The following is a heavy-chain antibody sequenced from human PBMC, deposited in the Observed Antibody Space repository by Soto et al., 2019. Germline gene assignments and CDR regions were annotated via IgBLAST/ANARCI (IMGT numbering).Heavy chain of an antibody. CDR2: IYYTGRT. J-gene: IGHJ3*01. CDR3: ARVIWYTFDF. Sequence: PSETLSLTCTVSGGSITSGGYYWTWIRQLPGKGLEWIGYIYYTGRTYYNPSLKSRVTISVDTSKNQFSLKLSSLTAADTAIYYCARVIWYTFDFWGQGTMVTVSS. D-gene: IGHD1-20*01. CDR1: GGSITSGGYY. V-gene: IGHV4-30-4*08.